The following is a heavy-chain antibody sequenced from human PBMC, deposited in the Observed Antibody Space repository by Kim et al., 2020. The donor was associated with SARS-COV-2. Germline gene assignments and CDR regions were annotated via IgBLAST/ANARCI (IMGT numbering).Heavy chain of an antibody. CDR3: ARDGAYYDFWSGSKTEAFDI. Sequence: RVTISVDTSKNQFSLKLSSVTAADTAVYYCARDGAYYDFWSGSKTEAFDIWGQGTMVTVSS. D-gene: IGHD3-3*01. J-gene: IGHJ3*02. V-gene: IGHV4-39*07.